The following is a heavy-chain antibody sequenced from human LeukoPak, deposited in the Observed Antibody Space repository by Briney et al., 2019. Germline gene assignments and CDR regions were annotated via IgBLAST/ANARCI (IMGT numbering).Heavy chain of an antibody. V-gene: IGHV3-23*01. CDR2: ISGSGGRT. CDR1: GFTFSSYA. Sequence: PGGSLRLSCAASGFTFSSYAMSWVRQAPGKGLEWVSGISGSGGRTYYADSVKGRFTISRDNSKNTLDLQMNSLRAEDTAVYYCAKTGGIGISVAHWGQGTLVTVSS. CDR3: AKTGGIGISVAH. J-gene: IGHJ4*02. D-gene: IGHD6-19*01.